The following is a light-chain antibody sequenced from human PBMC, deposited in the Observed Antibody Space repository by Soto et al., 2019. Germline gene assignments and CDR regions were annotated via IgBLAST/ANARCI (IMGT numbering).Light chain of an antibody. Sequence: DIQMTQSPSSLSASVGDRVTITCRASQGISTFLAWYQQKPVKVPKLLIYGSSTLQSGVPSRFSGSGSGTDFTLTISSLQPEDAAVYYCQQRSNWPPITFGQGTRLEI. CDR1: QGISTF. J-gene: IGKJ5*01. V-gene: IGKV1-27*01. CDR2: GSS. CDR3: QQRSNWPPIT.